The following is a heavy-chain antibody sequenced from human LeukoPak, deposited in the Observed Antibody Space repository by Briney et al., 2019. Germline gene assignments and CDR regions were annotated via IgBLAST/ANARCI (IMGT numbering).Heavy chain of an antibody. D-gene: IGHD3-10*01. CDR2: ISYSGST. J-gene: IGHJ6*03. CDR3: ASSDYFYYMDV. CDR1: GGSISSSNYY. Sequence: PSETLSLTCNVSGGSISSSNYYWGWLRQPPGTGLEWIGTISYSGSTYYNPSLKSRITISVDTSQNHFSLKLNSGTAADTAVYYCASSDYFYYMDVWGKGTTVTVSS. V-gene: IGHV4-39*07.